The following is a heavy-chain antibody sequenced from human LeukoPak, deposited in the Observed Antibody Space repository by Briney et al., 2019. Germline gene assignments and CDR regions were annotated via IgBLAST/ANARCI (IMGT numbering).Heavy chain of an antibody. J-gene: IGHJ4*02. CDR1: GFTVSSYA. CDR2: ICAGGTFT. Sequence: GGSLRLSCTASGFTVSSYAMNWVRQAPGKGLEWVSGICAGGTFTYYADSVKGRFTFFGDTYRTTLYLQKNSLRADATGVYCCAKDLDYTTYGYYFDYWGQGTLVTDSS. V-gene: IGHV3-23*01. D-gene: IGHD4-11*01. CDR3: AKDLDYTTYGYYFDY.